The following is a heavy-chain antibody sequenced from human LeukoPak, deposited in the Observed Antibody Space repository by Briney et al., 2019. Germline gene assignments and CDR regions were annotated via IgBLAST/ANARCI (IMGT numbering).Heavy chain of an antibody. CDR3: ARDRLKYCSGGSCYDAFDI. V-gene: IGHV1-69*13. J-gene: IGHJ3*02. CDR2: ITPMFGTA. Sequence: SVKVSCKASGGSFSSYAISWVRQAPGQGLEWMGGITPMFGTANYAQRFQGRVTITADESTSTAYMELSSLRSEDTAVYYCARDRLKYCSGGSCYDAFDIWGQGTMVTVSS. CDR1: GGSFSSYA. D-gene: IGHD2-15*01.